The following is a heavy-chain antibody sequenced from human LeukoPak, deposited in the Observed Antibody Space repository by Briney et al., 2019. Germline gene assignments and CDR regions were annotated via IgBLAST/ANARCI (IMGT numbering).Heavy chain of an antibody. V-gene: IGHV4-31*03. J-gene: IGHJ5*01. D-gene: IGHD6-19*01. CDR3: ARGHNSGWYNWFDS. Sequence: PSETLSLTCTVSSGSISSGGYYWSWIRQLPGKGLEWIGYIYYSGSTSYNPSLKSRVTISVDTSKNQFSLTVSSVTAADTAVYYRARGHNSGWYNWFDSWGQGTLVTVSS. CDR2: IYYSGST. CDR1: SGSISSGGYY.